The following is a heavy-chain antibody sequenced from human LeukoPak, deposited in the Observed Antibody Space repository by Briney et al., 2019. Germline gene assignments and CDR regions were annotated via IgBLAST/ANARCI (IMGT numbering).Heavy chain of an antibody. CDR2: IYYSGST. D-gene: IGHD1-14*01. V-gene: IGHV4-59*01. J-gene: IGHJ6*02. CDR3: ARGTGYYGMDV. CDR1: GGSLSSYY. Sequence: SETLSLTCTVSGGSLSSYYWSWIRQPPGKGLEWIGYIYYSGSTNYNPSLKSRVTISVDTSKNQFSLKLRSVTAADTAVYYCARGTGYYGMDVWGQGTTVTVSS.